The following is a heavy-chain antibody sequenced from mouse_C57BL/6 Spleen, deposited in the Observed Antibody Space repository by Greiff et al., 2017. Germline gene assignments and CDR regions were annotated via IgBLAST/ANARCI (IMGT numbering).Heavy chain of an antibody. V-gene: IGHV14-1*01. CDR1: GFNIKDYY. CDR3: TTSQFYYGSSYDWYFDV. J-gene: IGHJ1*03. CDR2: IDPEDGDT. Sequence: EVKLVESGAELVRPGASVKLSCTASGFNIKDYYMHWVKQRPEQGLEWIGRIDPEDGDTEYAPKFQGKATMTADTSSNTAYLQLSSLTSENTAVYYCTTSQFYYGSSYDWYFDVWGTGTTVTVSS. D-gene: IGHD1-1*01.